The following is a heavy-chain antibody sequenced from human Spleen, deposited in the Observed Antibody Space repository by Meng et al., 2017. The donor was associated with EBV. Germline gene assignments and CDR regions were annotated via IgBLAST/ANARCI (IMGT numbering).Heavy chain of an antibody. D-gene: IGHD6-13*01. Sequence: GQRKQWGAGLLKPSGPLSLTCAVYGGSFSGSYWSWIRQPPGKGLEWIGEINHGGSTNYNPSLKSRVTISGDTSKNQFSLKLSSVTAADTAVYYCARSSRGRNSSWYDYWGPGTLVTVSS. CDR1: GGSFSGSY. CDR3: ARSSRGRNSSWYDY. CDR2: INHGGST. J-gene: IGHJ4*02. V-gene: IGHV4-34*01.